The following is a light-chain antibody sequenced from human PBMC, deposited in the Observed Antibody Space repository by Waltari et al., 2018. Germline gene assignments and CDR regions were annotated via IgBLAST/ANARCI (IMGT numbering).Light chain of an antibody. CDR1: SANIGSSP. Sequence: QSVLTQPPSASGTPGQRVTISCSGSSANIGSSPVTWYQHVSGTAPTLLMHFNNQRPSGVPDRFSASKSGTSASLAISGLQSDDEADYYCAAWDDSLTGVVFGGGTKLTVL. CDR2: FNN. V-gene: IGLV1-44*01. J-gene: IGLJ2*01. CDR3: AAWDDSLTGVV.